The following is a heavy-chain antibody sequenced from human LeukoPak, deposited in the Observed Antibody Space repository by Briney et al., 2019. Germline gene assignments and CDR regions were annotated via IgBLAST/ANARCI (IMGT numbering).Heavy chain of an antibody. V-gene: IGHV1-18*01. CDR2: ISAYNGNT. J-gene: IGHJ3*02. CDR1: GYRLSSYG. D-gene: IGHD3-16*02. CDR3: ARTKSRLGELSLDHDAFDI. Sequence: GASVKVSCKASGYRLSSYGISWVRQAPGQGLEWMGWISAYNGNTNSAQKFQGRVTMTTDTSTSSAYMELRSLRSDDTAVYYCARTKSRLGELSLDHDAFDIWGQGTMVTVSS.